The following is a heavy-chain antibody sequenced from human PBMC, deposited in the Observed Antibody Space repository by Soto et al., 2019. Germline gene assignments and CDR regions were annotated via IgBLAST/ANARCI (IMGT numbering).Heavy chain of an antibody. CDR3: AKGYYDTSGSVSFDV. CDR1: GFTFSSYA. Sequence: GGSLRLSCSASGFTFSSYAMSWVRQAPGKGLEWVSAISASGGTTYYADSVKGRFTISRDNSENTLFLQMNSLRAEDTAVYYCAKGYYDTSGSVSFDVWGQGTMVTVSS. J-gene: IGHJ3*01. V-gene: IGHV3-23*01. CDR2: ISASGGTT. D-gene: IGHD3-22*01.